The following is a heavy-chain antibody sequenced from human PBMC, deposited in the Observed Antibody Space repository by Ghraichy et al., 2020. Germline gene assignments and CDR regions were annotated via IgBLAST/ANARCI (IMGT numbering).Heavy chain of an antibody. CDR2: IKSGGSDI. Sequence: GGSLRLSCAASGFSFSRHWMSWVRQAPGKGLEWVASIKSGGSDIFYVDSVRGRFTISRDNAKNSVSLEMNSLRVEDTAVYYCARDPYGDYKYGGTDYWGQGTLVSVSS. V-gene: IGHV3-7*01. CDR3: ARDPYGDYKYGGTDY. CDR1: GFSFSRHW. D-gene: IGHD4-17*01. J-gene: IGHJ4*02.